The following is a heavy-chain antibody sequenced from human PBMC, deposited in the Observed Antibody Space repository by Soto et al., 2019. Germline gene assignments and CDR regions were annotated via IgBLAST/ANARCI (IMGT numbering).Heavy chain of an antibody. Sequence: QVQLVQSGTEVKKPGSSVKVSCKASGGTFRNYPINWVRQAPGQGLEWMGSIFPLTDIPDYAQNFQARLTISPDKSTSTANMELSGLTSDDTAMYFCARSTLVVLNYFESWGQGTLVTVSS. CDR3: ARSTLVVLNYFES. D-gene: IGHD1-1*01. V-gene: IGHV1-69*02. CDR1: GGTFRNYP. J-gene: IGHJ4*02. CDR2: IFPLTDIP.